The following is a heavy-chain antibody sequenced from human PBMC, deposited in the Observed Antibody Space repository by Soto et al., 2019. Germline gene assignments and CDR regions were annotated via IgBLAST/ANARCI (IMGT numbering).Heavy chain of an antibody. J-gene: IGHJ3*02. CDR3: ARNLNWNDAFDI. CDR2: IFYSGST. D-gene: IGHD1-20*01. V-gene: IGHV4-61*01. CDR1: GGSVSSGSYY. Sequence: SETLSLTCTVSGGSVSSGSYYWSWIRQPPGRGLEWIGHIFYSGSTNYNPALKSRVTISVDTSKNQFSLKLSSVTAADTAVYYCARNLNWNDAFDIWGQGTMVTV.